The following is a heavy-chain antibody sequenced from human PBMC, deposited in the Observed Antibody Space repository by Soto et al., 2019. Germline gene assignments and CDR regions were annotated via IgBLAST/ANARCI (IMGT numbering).Heavy chain of an antibody. D-gene: IGHD1-1*01. CDR2: ISGSGGST. Sequence: EVQLLESGGGLVQPGGSLRLSCAASGFTFSSYAMNWVRLAPGKGLEWVSVISGSGGSTYYADSVKGRFTISRDNSKSTLYLPMNSLRAEDTAVYYCAKRATGTYFDYWGQGTLVTVSS. CDR1: GFTFSSYA. V-gene: IGHV3-23*01. J-gene: IGHJ4*02. CDR3: AKRATGTYFDY.